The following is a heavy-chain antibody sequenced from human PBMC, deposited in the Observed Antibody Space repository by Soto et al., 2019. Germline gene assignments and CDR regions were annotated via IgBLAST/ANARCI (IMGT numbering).Heavy chain of an antibody. CDR2: IYYSGST. CDR3: ARLVRGDYYLDY. V-gene: IGHV4-39*01. CDR1: GGSISSSSYY. Sequence: QLQLQESGPGLVKPSETLSLTCTVSGGSISSSSYYWGWIRQPPGKGLEWIGSIYYSGSTYYNPSLKSRVTISEDTSKTQISLNLSSVTAADTAVYYCARLVRGDYYLDYWGQVTMVPVSS. D-gene: IGHD3-10*01. J-gene: IGHJ4*02.